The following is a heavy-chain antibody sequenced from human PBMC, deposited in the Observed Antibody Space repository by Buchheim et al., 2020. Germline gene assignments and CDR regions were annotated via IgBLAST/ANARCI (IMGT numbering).Heavy chain of an antibody. Sequence: EVQLLESGGGLVQPGGSLRLSCAASGFTFTNYAMSWVRQAPGKGLEWASGISGSGFRTYYADSVKGRFTISRDNSKNTYLQMNSLRAEDTAIYYCAKDILGMWYYFDYWGQGAL. D-gene: IGHD2-21*01. CDR3: AKDILGMWYYFDY. V-gene: IGHV3-23*01. J-gene: IGHJ4*02. CDR2: ISGSGFRT. CDR1: GFTFTNYA.